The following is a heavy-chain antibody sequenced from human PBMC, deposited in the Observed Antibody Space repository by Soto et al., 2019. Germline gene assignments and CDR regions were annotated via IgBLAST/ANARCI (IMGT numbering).Heavy chain of an antibody. Sequence: EVQLVESGGGLVQPGRSLRLSCAASGFTFDDYAMHWVRQAPGKGLEWVSGISWNSGSIGYADSVKGRFTISRDNAKNSLYLQLNSLRAEDTALYYCAKDRTYYDFWSGFEYWGQGTLVTVSS. D-gene: IGHD3-3*01. V-gene: IGHV3-9*01. CDR3: AKDRTYYDFWSGFEY. J-gene: IGHJ4*02. CDR2: ISWNSGSI. CDR1: GFTFDDYA.